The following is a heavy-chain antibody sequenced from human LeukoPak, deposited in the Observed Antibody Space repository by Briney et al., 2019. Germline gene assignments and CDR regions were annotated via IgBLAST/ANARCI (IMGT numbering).Heavy chain of an antibody. CDR1: GYTFTSYY. V-gene: IGHV1-46*01. CDR2: INPSGGST. CDR3: ARGTTDDY. Sequence: ASVKVSCKASGYTFTSYYIDRVRQAPGQGLEWMGVINPSGGSTRYAQKFQGRVTMTGDTSTRTVYMELSSLTSADTAVYYCARGTTDDYRGQGTPVTVSS. J-gene: IGHJ4*02. D-gene: IGHD1-1*01.